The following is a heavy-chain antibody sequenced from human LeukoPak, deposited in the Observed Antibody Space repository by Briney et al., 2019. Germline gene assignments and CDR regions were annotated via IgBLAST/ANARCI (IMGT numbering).Heavy chain of an antibody. J-gene: IGHJ4*02. D-gene: IGHD1-26*01. CDR1: GGSFSDYY. V-gene: IGHV4-34*01. Sequence: SETLSLTCAVYGGSFSDYYWSWIRQPPGKGLEWIGEIYHSGNTNYNPSLKSRVTISVDTSKDQFSLKLSSVTAADTAVYYCARFGNKKWENRYWGQGTLVTVSS. CDR3: ARFGNKKWENRY. CDR2: IYHSGNT.